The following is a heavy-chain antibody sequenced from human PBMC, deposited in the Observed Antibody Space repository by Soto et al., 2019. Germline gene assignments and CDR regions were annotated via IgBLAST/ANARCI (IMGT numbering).Heavy chain of an antibody. V-gene: IGHV4-30-4*01. D-gene: IGHD2-15*01. CDR2: IYKSATT. CDR3: ARGRYCLTGRCFPNWFDS. Sequence: TSETLSLTCSVSGDSISTVDYFWAWIRQPPGQALEYIGYIYKSATTYYNPSFESRVAISLDTSKIQFSLNVTSVTAADTAVYFCARGRYCLTGRCFPNWFDSWGQGTLVTVSS. CDR1: GDSISTVDYF. J-gene: IGHJ5*01.